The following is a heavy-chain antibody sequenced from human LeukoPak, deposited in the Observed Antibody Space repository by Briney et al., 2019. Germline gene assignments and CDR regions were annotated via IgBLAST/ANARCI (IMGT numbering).Heavy chain of an antibody. Sequence: SGPTLVKPTQTLTLTCTFSGFSLSTSGVGVGWIRQPPGKALEWLALIYWDDDKRYSPSLKTRLTITKDTSRNQVVLTMTNMDPVDTGTYFCAHGYEPGYYDYFGMDVWGKGTTVTVSS. D-gene: IGHD1-14*01. V-gene: IGHV2-5*02. J-gene: IGHJ6*04. CDR3: AHGYEPGYYDYFGMDV. CDR1: GFSLSTSGVG. CDR2: IYWDDDK.